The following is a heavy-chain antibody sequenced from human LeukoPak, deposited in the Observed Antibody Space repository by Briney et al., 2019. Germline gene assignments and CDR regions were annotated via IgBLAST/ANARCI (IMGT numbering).Heavy chain of an antibody. V-gene: IGHV3-48*04. CDR3: ARDGDFWSGYPYSFDY. CDR1: GFSFSPYA. D-gene: IGHD3-3*01. Sequence: GGSLRLSCAASGFSFSPYAMTWVRQAPGKGLEWVSYISSSSSTIYYADSVKGRFTISRDNAKNSLYLQMNSLRAEDTAVYYCARDGDFWSGYPYSFDYWGQGTLVTVSS. CDR2: ISSSSSTI. J-gene: IGHJ4*02.